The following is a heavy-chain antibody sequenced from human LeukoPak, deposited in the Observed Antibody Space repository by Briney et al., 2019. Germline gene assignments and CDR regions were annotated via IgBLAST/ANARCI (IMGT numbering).Heavy chain of an antibody. CDR3: AKDWKFYYVSGSFFPDN. V-gene: IGHV3-30-3*01. CDR1: GFAFSSYA. CDR2: ISHDGSKK. J-gene: IGHJ4*02. Sequence: PGESLRLSCAASGFAFSSYAVHWVRQAPGKGLECVAVISHDGSKKYYADFVKGRLTISRDNSKNTLYLHMNSLIPEDTAVYFCAKDWKFYYVSGSFFPDNWGQGTLVT. D-gene: IGHD3-10*01.